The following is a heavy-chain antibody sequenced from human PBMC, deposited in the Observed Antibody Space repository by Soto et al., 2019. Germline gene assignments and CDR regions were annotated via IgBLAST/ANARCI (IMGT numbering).Heavy chain of an antibody. V-gene: IGHV2-5*02. CDR1: GFSLNTFGVG. CDR2: VYWDDDK. CDR3: PRRLNLDAFDF. J-gene: IGHJ3*01. Sequence: QITLKESGPTLVKPTQTLTLTCTFSGFSLNTFGVGVGWIRQPPGKALECLGVVYWDDDKRYSPSLKTRLSITKDSSKNQTVLTMTNMDPMDTATYYCPRRLNLDAFDFWGQGTMVAVSS.